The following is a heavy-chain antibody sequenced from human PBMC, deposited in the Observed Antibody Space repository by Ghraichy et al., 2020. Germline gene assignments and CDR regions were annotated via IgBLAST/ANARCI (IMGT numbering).Heavy chain of an antibody. J-gene: IGHJ6*02. CDR2: IYYSGST. V-gene: IGHV4-39*01. Sequence: SQTLSLTCTVSGGSISSSSYYWGWIRQPPGKGLEWIGSIYYSGSTYYNPSLKSRVTISVDTSKNQFSLKLSSVTAAETAVYYCASLIAVAGTSYGMDVWGQGTTVTVSS. CDR1: GGSISSSSYY. CDR3: ASLIAVAGTSYGMDV. D-gene: IGHD6-19*01.